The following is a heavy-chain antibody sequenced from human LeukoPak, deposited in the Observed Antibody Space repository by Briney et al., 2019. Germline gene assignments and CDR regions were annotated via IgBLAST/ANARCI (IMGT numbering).Heavy chain of an antibody. J-gene: IGHJ5*02. Sequence: GGSLRLSCAASGFTFSSYAMSWVRQAPGKGLEWVSAISGSGGSTYYADSVKGRFTISRDNSKNTLYLQMNSLRAEDTAVYYRAREVICSSTSCSTAGWFDPWGQGTLVTVSS. CDR3: AREVICSSTSCSTAGWFDP. CDR1: GFTFSSYA. V-gene: IGHV3-23*01. CDR2: ISGSGGST. D-gene: IGHD2-2*01.